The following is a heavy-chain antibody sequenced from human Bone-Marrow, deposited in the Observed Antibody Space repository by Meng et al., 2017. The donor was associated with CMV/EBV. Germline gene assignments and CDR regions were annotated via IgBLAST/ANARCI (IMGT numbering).Heavy chain of an antibody. CDR2: MNPDSGNT. CDR3: ARGRIPAAAHYYYYYGMDV. V-gene: IGHV1-8*03. J-gene: IGHJ6*02. Sequence: ASVKVSYKASGYTFTNYDINWLRQASGQGLEWMGWMNPDSGNTGSAQKFQGRLTIMRNTALNTTYMELTSLRSEDTAIYFCARGRIPAAAHYYYYYGMDVWGQGTTVTVSS. D-gene: IGHD2-2*01. CDR1: GYTFTNYD.